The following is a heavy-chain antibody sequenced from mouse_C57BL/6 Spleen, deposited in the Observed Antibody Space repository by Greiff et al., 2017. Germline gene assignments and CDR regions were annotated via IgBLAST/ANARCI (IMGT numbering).Heavy chain of an antibody. J-gene: IGHJ2*01. CDR1: GYTFTSYW. V-gene: IGHV1-50*01. CDR2: IDPSDSYT. D-gene: IGHD1-1*01. Sequence: QVQLQQPGAELVKPGASVKLSCKASGYTFTSYWMQWVKQRPGQGLEWIGEIDPSDSYTNYNQTFKGKATLTVDTSSSTAYMQLSSLTSEDSAVYYCAREAITTVVATSNYFDYWGQGTTLTVSS. CDR3: AREAITTVVATSNYFDY.